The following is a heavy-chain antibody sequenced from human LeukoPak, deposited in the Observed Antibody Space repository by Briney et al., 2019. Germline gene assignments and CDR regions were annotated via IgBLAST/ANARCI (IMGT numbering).Heavy chain of an antibody. CDR1: GYTFTSYY. D-gene: IGHD1-7*01. J-gene: IGHJ4*02. CDR2: TNPSGGST. Sequence: GASVKVSCKASGYTFTSYYMHWVRQAPGQGLEWMGITNPSGGSTSYAQKFQGRVTMTRDTSTSTVYMELSSLRSEDTAVYYCASASITGTKFDYWGQGVPVTVSS. V-gene: IGHV1-46*01. CDR3: ASASITGTKFDY.